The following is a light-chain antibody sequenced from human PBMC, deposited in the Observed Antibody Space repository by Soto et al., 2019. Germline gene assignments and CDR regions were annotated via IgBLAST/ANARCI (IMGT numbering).Light chain of an antibody. V-gene: IGKV1-9*01. Sequence: DLQLTQSPSFLSASVGDRVTITCRASQGISSYLAWYQQKPGKAPKLLIYAASTLQSGVPSRFSGSGSGTEFTLTISSLQPEDFATYYCQQLNSYLRFTFGPGTKVDIK. CDR2: AAS. CDR1: QGISSY. J-gene: IGKJ3*01. CDR3: QQLNSYLRFT.